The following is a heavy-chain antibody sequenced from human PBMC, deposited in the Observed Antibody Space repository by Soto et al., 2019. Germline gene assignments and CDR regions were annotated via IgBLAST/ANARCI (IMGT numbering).Heavy chain of an antibody. Sequence: SQTLSRTCAISGDSVSSNSAAWNWIRQSPSRGLEWLGRTYYRSKWYNDYAVSVKSRITINPDTSKNQFSLQLNSVTPEDTAVYYCARSLLAYCGGDCYSDFDYWGQGTLVTVSS. CDR2: TYYRSKWYN. CDR3: ARSLLAYCGGDCYSDFDY. CDR1: GDSVSSNSAA. J-gene: IGHJ4*02. V-gene: IGHV6-1*01. D-gene: IGHD2-21*02.